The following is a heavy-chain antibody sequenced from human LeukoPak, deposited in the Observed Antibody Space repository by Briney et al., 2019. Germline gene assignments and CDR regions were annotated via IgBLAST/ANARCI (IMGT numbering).Heavy chain of an antibody. CDR1: GYTFTSYG. CDR2: ISAYNGNT. V-gene: IGHV1-18*01. D-gene: IGHD5-18*01. J-gene: IGHJ5*02. Sequence: ASVKVSCKASGYTFTSYGISWVRQAPGQGLEWMGWISAYNGNTNYAQKFQGRVTMTRNTSISTAYMELSSLRSEDTAVYYCARGRILQLWITYNWFDPWGQGTLVTVSS. CDR3: ARGRILQLWITYNWFDP.